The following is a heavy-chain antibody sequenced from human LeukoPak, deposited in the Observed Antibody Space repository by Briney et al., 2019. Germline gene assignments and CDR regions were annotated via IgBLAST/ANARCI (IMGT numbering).Heavy chain of an antibody. V-gene: IGHV4-34*01. CDR1: GGSFSGYH. J-gene: IGHJ5*02. CDR3: ARGTCSSTSCYDNWFDP. CDR2: INHSGST. Sequence: SETLSLTCAVYGGSFSGYHWSWIRQPPGKGLEWIGEINHSGSTNYNPSLKSRVTISVDTSKNQSSLKLSSVTAADTAVYYCARGTCSSTSCYDNWFDPWGQGTLVTVSS. D-gene: IGHD2-2*01.